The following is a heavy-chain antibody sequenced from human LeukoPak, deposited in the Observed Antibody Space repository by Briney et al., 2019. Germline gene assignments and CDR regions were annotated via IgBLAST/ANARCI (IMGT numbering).Heavy chain of an antibody. J-gene: IGHJ3*02. D-gene: IGHD1-26*01. Sequence: GGSLRLSCAASGFTFSSYGMHWVRQAPGKGLEWVAVIWYDGSNKYYADSVKGRFTISRDNSKNTLYLQMSSLRAEDTAVYYCAKDLPDSGRYAFDIWGQGTMVTVSS. CDR1: GFTFSSYG. CDR2: IWYDGSNK. CDR3: AKDLPDSGRYAFDI. V-gene: IGHV3-33*06.